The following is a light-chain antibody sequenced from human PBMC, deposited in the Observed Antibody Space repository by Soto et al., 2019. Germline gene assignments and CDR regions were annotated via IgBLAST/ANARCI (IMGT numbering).Light chain of an antibody. J-gene: IGKJ2*01. V-gene: IGKV3-15*01. CDR2: GAS. CDR3: QQYNNWPPYT. Sequence: EIVMTQSPATLSVSPGERATLSCRASQSVSSNLARYQQKPGQAPRLLLYGASTRATGIPARFSGSGSGTEFTRTISSLQSEDFAVYYGQQYNNWPPYTFGQGTKLEIK. CDR1: QSVSSN.